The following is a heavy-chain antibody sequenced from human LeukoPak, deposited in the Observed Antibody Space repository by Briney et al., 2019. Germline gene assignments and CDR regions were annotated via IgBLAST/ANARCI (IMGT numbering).Heavy chain of an antibody. CDR2: ISSTSNTI. J-gene: IGHJ1*01. CDR3: ARGTSFRTTVVTAFQH. CDR1: GFTLSSYS. V-gene: IGHV3-48*04. D-gene: IGHD4-23*01. Sequence: GGSLRLSCAASGFTLSSYSMHWVRQAPGKGLEWVSYISSTSNTIYYADSVKGRFTISRDNAKNTLYLQMNSLRAEDTAVYYCARGTSFRTTVVTAFQHWGQGTLVTVSS.